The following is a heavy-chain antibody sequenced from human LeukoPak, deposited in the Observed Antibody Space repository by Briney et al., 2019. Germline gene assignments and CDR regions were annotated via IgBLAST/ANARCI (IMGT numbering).Heavy chain of an antibody. CDR3: ARDFEGIAAAGTGWFDP. Sequence: GGSLRLSCAASGFTFSSYEMNWVRQAPGKGLEWVSYISSSGSTIYYADSVKGRFTISRDNAKNSLYLQMNSLRAEDTAVYYCARDFEGIAAAGTGWFDPWGQGTLVTVSS. D-gene: IGHD6-13*01. V-gene: IGHV3-48*03. J-gene: IGHJ5*02. CDR2: ISSSGSTI. CDR1: GFTFSSYE.